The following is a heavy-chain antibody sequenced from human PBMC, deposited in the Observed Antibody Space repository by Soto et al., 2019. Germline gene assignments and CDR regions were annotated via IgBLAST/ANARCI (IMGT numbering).Heavy chain of an antibody. CDR3: ARSGGLDRDFNY. CDR1: GGTFSSDS. Sequence: QVQLVQAGGEVKKPGSSVKVSCKASGGTFSSDSFSWVRQAPGQGLEWMGGIIPMFDTPIYAQKFQDRVTITADESTSTDYMQLSSLRSGDTAVYYCARSGGLDRDFNYWGQGSLVTVSS. V-gene: IGHV1-69*12. CDR2: IIPMFDTP. D-gene: IGHD2-15*01. J-gene: IGHJ4*02.